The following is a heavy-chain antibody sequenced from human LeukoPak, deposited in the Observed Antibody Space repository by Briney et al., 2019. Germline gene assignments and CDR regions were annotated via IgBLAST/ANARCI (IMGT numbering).Heavy chain of an antibody. CDR3: ARRLGRSFDY. V-gene: IGHV1-3*04. J-gene: IGHJ4*02. Sequence: EASVTVSCKASGYTFINHAIHWLRQAPGQRLEWMGWINIGNGNTKYSQNFQGRITITRDTSATTAYMDLSSLRSEDTAMYYCARRLGRSFDYWGQGTLVTVSS. CDR2: INIGNGNT. CDR1: GYTFINHA. D-gene: IGHD2-21*01.